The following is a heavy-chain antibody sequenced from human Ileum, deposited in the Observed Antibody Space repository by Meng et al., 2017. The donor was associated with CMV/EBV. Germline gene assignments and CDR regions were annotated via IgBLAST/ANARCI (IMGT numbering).Heavy chain of an antibody. CDR3: ARGLFRYPAYFDL. CDR1: CWSLRGHY. Sequence: HVPVPAWGARLFKPSESLSLTGAGYCWSLRGHYCNWIRQSPGNGLQWIAEINHVGRTNSNPSLASRVTISQDTSKNQCSLKLNSVTVADSAVYYCARGLFRYPAYFDLWGQGTLVTVSS. J-gene: IGHJ4*02. V-gene: IGHV4-34*01. D-gene: IGHD3-16*02. CDR2: INHVGRT.